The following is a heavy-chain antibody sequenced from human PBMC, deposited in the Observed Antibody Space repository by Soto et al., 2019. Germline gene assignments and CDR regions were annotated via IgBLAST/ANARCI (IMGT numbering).Heavy chain of an antibody. CDR3: ARDLTSGYTDS. D-gene: IGHD3-22*01. J-gene: IGHJ5*01. Sequence: QVHLVESGGGVVQPGGSLRLSCVASGFSYGGYGMHWVRQAPGKGLEWVAVIWHDGGRQYYADSVKGRFTVSRANAKNTLYLQMNSLRAEDTAVYYCARDLTSGYTDSWGQGTLVIVSS. CDR1: GFSYGGYG. V-gene: IGHV3-33*01. CDR2: IWHDGGRQ.